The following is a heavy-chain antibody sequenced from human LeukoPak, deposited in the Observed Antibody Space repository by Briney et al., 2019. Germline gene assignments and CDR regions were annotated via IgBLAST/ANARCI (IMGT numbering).Heavy chain of an antibody. CDR2: IKQDGSEK. CDR3: AREGPVVVIPFDY. J-gene: IGHJ4*02. D-gene: IGHD3-22*01. V-gene: IGHV3-7*01. CDR1: GFTFRSYA. Sequence: GGSLRLSCAASGFTFRSYAMNWVRQAPGKGLEWVANIKQDGSEKYYVDSVKGRFTISRDNAKNSLYLQMNSLRAEDTAVYYCAREGPVVVIPFDYWGQGTLVTVSS.